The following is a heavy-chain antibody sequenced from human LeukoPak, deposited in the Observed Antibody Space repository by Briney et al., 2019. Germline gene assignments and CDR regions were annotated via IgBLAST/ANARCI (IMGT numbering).Heavy chain of an antibody. Sequence: SETLSLTCAVYGGSFSGYYWSWIRQPPGKGLEWIGEINHSGSTNYNPSLKSRVTMSVDTSKNHFSLKLSSMTAADAAVYFCASLPRHYDILTGYYLPLFDYWGQGTLVTVSS. D-gene: IGHD3-9*01. J-gene: IGHJ4*02. CDR3: ASLPRHYDILTGYYLPLFDY. CDR1: GGSFSGYY. V-gene: IGHV4-34*01. CDR2: INHSGST.